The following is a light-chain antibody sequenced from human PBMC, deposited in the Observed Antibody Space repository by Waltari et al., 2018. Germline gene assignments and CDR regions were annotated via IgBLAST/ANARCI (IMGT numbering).Light chain of an antibody. CDR1: PSVSSY. Sequence: EIVLTQSPATLSLSPGERATLSCRASPSVSSYLAWYQQKPGQAPRLLIYEASNRATGIPARFSGSGSGTDFTLTISSLEPEDFAVYYCQQRSNWPPKITFGQGTRLESK. J-gene: IGKJ5*01. CDR3: QQRSNWPPKIT. V-gene: IGKV3-11*01. CDR2: EAS.